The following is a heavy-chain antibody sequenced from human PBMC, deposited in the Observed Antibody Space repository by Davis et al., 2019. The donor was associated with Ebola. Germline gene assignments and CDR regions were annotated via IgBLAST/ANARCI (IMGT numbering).Heavy chain of an antibody. D-gene: IGHD2-2*01. Sequence: GESLKISCAASGFTFTSYAMSWVRQAPGKGLEWVSSISGSGGTTYYADSVKGRITISRDNSKNTLYLQMNSLRAEDTAVYHCAKGSIVVVPEEYFQHWGQGTLVTVSS. CDR1: GFTFTSYA. CDR3: AKGSIVVVPEEYFQH. V-gene: IGHV3-23*01. J-gene: IGHJ1*01. CDR2: ISGSGGTT.